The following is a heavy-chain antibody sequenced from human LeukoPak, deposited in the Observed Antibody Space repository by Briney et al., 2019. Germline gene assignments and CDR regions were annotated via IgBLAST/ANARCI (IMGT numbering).Heavy chain of an antibody. CDR3: ASGLLPSGPL. CDR2: ISSSGTYT. CDR1: GFTFSDYY. Sequence: GGSLRLSCAASGFTFSDYYMTWIRQAPGRGLEWVSYISSSGTYTNYADSVKGRFTISRDNAKNSLYLQMNSLRAEDTAVYYCASGLLPSGPLGGQGTLVAVSS. J-gene: IGHJ4*02. D-gene: IGHD2-2*01. V-gene: IGHV3-11*03.